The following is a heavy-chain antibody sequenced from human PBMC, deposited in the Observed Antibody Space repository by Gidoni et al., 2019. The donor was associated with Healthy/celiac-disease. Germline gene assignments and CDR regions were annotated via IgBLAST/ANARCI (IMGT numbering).Heavy chain of an antibody. J-gene: IGHJ4*02. D-gene: IGHD6-6*01. V-gene: IGHV4-59*01. CDR2: IYYSGST. Sequence: QVQLQASVPGLVKPSETLSLTCTVSGGSISSYYWSWIRQPPGKGLEWIGYIYYSGSTNYNPSLKSRVTISVDTSKNQFSLKLSSVTAADTAVYYCAGLEYSSSGALGLWGQGTLVTVSS. CDR3: AGLEYSSSGALGL. CDR1: GGSISSYY.